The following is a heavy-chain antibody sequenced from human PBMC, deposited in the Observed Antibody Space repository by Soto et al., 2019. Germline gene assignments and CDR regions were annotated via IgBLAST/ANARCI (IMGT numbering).Heavy chain of an antibody. V-gene: IGHV4-38-2*02. J-gene: IGHJ4*02. CDR2: IYHSGST. CDR3: AREGVRFLEWLPIDY. D-gene: IGHD3-3*01. Sequence: SETLSLTCTVSGYSISSGYYWGWIRQPPGKGLEWIGSIYHSGSTYYNPSLKSRVTISVDTSKNQFSLKLSSVTAADTAVYYCAREGVRFLEWLPIDYWGQGTLVTVSS. CDR1: GYSISSGYY.